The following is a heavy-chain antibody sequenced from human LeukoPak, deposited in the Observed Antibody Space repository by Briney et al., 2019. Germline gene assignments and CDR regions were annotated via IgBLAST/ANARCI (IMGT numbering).Heavy chain of an antibody. Sequence: SETLSLTCAVSGDSISSDNWWSWVRQPPGEGLEWIGEIYHDGTTNYNPSLKSRVTISLDKSKNQFSLKLTSVTAADTAVYFCARDYGAVGLFDYWGQGTLVTVSS. V-gene: IGHV4-4*02. CDR1: GDSISSDNW. J-gene: IGHJ4*02. CDR2: IYHDGTT. D-gene: IGHD4-17*01. CDR3: ARDYGAVGLFDY.